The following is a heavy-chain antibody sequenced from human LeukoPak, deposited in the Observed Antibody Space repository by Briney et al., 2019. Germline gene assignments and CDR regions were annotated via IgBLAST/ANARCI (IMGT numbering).Heavy chain of an antibody. CDR1: GGSFSGYY. V-gene: IGHV4-34*01. Sequence: SETLSLTCAVYGGSFSGYYWNWIRQPPGKGLEWIGEINHSGSTSYNPSLKSRVTISVDTSKNQFSLKLSSVTAADTAVYYCARDPFLWFGELLGTDAFDIWGQGTMVTVSS. D-gene: IGHD3-10*01. CDR2: INHSGST. J-gene: IGHJ3*02. CDR3: ARDPFLWFGELLGTDAFDI.